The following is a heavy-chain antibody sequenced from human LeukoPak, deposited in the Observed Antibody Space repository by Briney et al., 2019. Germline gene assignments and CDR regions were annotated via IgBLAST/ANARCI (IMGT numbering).Heavy chain of an antibody. D-gene: IGHD4-17*01. Sequence: GGSLRLSCAASEFSVGSNYMTWVRQAPGKGLEWVSLIYSGGSTYYADSVKGRFTISRDNSKNTLYLQMNSLRAEDTAVYYCARDGSRDGDYYFDYWGQGTLVAVSS. CDR1: EFSVGSNY. J-gene: IGHJ4*02. CDR2: IYSGGST. CDR3: ARDGSRDGDYYFDY. V-gene: IGHV3-53*01.